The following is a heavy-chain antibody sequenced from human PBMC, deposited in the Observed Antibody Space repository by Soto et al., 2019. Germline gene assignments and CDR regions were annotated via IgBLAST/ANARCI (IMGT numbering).Heavy chain of an antibody. CDR1: GYKFGSAW. CDR3: FDP. Sequence: GESLKISCKGVGYKFGSAWIGWVRQMPGKGLEWMGIIKPGTSDIRYSPSCRGHVTISADEAVSTAYLQWSSLKATDTAMYYWFDPWGQGTLVTVSS. CDR2: IKPGTSDI. V-gene: IGHV5-51*01. J-gene: IGHJ5*02.